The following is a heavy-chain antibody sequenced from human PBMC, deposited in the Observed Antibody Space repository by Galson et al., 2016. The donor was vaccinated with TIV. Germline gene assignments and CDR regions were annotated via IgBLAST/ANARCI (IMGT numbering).Heavy chain of an antibody. CDR3: AEGMAIFGVIPPWGGMDV. CDR1: GFTFSTYV. Sequence: CAASGFTFSTYVMHWVRQAPGKGLEWVAFVRYDGSHKNYADSVKGRFTISRDNSKYTLYLQMNSLRAEDTAVYYCAEGMAIFGVIPPWGGMDVWGQGTTVTVSS. J-gene: IGHJ6*02. CDR2: VRYDGSHK. D-gene: IGHD3-3*01. V-gene: IGHV3-30*02.